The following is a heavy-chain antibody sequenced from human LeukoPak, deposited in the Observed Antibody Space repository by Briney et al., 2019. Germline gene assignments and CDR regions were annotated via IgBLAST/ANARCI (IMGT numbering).Heavy chain of an antibody. CDR1: GYTFTSYG. CDR3: AREYRVEATIYYFYY. Sequence: ASVKVSCKASGYTFTSYGISWVTQAPGQGFEGMGWISAYKGNTTYAQKRKCRVAMTTDTSTSTAYMELRSLRSDDTAVYYCAREYRVEATIYYFYYWGHGALVTVSS. CDR2: ISAYKGNT. V-gene: IGHV1-18*01. D-gene: IGHD1-26*01. J-gene: IGHJ4*01.